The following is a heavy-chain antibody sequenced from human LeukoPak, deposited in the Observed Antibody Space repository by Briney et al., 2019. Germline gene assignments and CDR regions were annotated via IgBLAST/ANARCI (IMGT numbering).Heavy chain of an antibody. Sequence: SQTLSLTCAVAGGSISSSNWWSWVRQPPGKGLEWIGVIYHSGSTNYTPSLTGRVSISLAPSKKQFSLRLNCLTAADLAVSYCAGSQAYDFWRDYYNRYYFDYWGQGTLVTVSS. V-gene: IGHV4-4*02. CDR1: GGSISSSNW. J-gene: IGHJ4*02. CDR3: AGSQAYDFWRDYYNRYYFDY. D-gene: IGHD3-3*01. CDR2: IYHSGST.